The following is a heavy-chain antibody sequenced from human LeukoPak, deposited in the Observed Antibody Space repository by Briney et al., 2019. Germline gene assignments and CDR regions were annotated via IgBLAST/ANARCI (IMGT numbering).Heavy chain of an antibody. CDR2: IYSGGST. V-gene: IGHV3-66*01. J-gene: IGHJ4*02. D-gene: IGHD4-17*01. Sequence: GGSLRLSCAASGFTVSSNYMSWVRQAPGKGLEWVSVIYSGGSTYYADSVKGGFTISRDNSKNTLYLQMNSLRAEDTAVYYCARAAWGDYPGGYWGQGTLVTASS. CDR3: ARAAWGDYPGGY. CDR1: GFTVSSNY.